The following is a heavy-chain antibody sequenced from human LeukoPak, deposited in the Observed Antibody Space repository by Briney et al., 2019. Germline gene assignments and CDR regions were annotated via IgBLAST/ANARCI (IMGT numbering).Heavy chain of an antibody. D-gene: IGHD3-22*01. CDR3: ARYTYYYDSSGYPAGAFDI. Sequence: PSETLSLTCAVYGGSFSGYYWSWVRQPPGKGLEWIGYIYYSGSTNYNPSLKSRVTISVDTSKNQFSLKLSSVTAADTAVYYCARYTYYYDSSGYPAGAFDIRGQGTMVTVSS. CDR1: GGSFSGYY. J-gene: IGHJ3*02. CDR2: IYYSGST. V-gene: IGHV4-59*01.